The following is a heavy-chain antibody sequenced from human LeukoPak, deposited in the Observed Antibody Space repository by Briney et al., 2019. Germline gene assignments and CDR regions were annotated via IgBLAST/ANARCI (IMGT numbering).Heavy chain of an antibody. Sequence: ASVKVSCKASGYTFTSYYMHWVRQAPGQGLEWMGIINPSGGSTSYAQRFQGRVTMTRDTSTSTVYMELSSLRSEDTALYYCARDTLPTAISAGFDYRGQGTLVTVSS. CDR1: GYTFTSYY. J-gene: IGHJ4*02. D-gene: IGHD2-2*01. CDR2: INPSGGST. V-gene: IGHV1-46*01. CDR3: ARDTLPTAISAGFDY.